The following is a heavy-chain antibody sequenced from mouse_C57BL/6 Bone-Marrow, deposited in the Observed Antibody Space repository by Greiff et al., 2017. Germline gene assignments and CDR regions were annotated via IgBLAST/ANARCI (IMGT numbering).Heavy chain of an antibody. Sequence: VQLQQSGAELVKPGASVKMSCKASGYTFTTYPIEWMKQNHGKSLEWIGNFHPYNDDTKYNEKFMGKATLTVEKSSSTVYLELSRLTDDDTDFYYCARGGNRYALDYWGQGTSVTVSS. J-gene: IGHJ4*01. CDR2: FHPYNDDT. V-gene: IGHV1-47*01. CDR1: GYTFTTYP. CDR3: ARGGNRYALDY.